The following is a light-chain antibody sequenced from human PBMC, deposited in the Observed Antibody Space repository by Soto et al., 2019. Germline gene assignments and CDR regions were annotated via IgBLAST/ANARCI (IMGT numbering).Light chain of an antibody. Sequence: QSVLTQPASVSGSPGQSITISCTGTRSDVGGYNYVSWYQQHPGKAPKLMIYDVRNRPSGVSNRFSGSKSGNTASLTISGLQAEDEADYYCSSYTSSRTLVFGGGTKLTVL. CDR2: DVR. J-gene: IGLJ2*01. CDR1: RSDVGGYNY. CDR3: SSYTSSRTLV. V-gene: IGLV2-14*01.